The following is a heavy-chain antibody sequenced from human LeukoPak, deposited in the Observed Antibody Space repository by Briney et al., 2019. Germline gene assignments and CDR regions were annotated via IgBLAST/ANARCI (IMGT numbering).Heavy chain of an antibody. CDR2: ISGSGTYT. CDR3: AKASTQGYSSNCYPDY. CDR1: GFTFSSYA. D-gene: IGHD6-13*01. Sequence: GGSLRLSCAASGFTFSSYAMNWVRQAPGKGLEWVSTISGSGTYTYYADSVKGRFTISRDSSTDTLYLQMNSLKADDTALYYCAKASTQGYSSNCYPDYWGQGTLVTVSS. J-gene: IGHJ4*02. V-gene: IGHV3-23*01.